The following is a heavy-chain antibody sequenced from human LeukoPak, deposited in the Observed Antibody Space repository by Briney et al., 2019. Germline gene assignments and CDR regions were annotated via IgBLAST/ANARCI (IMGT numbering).Heavy chain of an antibody. Sequence: GGSLRLSCAASGFSFSSFTMSWVRQAPGKGLEWVSLISGDGGSTYYADSVKGRFTISRDNSKNSLYLQMNSLRTEDTALYYCAKEPETTVPYFDYWGQGTLVTVSS. J-gene: IGHJ4*02. D-gene: IGHD4-11*01. CDR3: AKEPETTVPYFDY. CDR2: ISGDGGST. V-gene: IGHV3-43*02. CDR1: GFSFSSFT.